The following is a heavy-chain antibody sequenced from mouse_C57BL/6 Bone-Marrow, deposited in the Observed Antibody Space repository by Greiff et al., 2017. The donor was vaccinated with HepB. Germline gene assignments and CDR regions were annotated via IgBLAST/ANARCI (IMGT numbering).Heavy chain of an antibody. J-gene: IGHJ3*01. CDR3: ARDGVLRYPAWFAY. V-gene: IGHV1-50*01. CDR1: GYTFTSYW. CDR2: IDPSDRYT. D-gene: IGHD1-1*01. Sequence: VQLQQPGAELVKPGASVKLSCKASGYTFTSYWMQWVKQRPGQGLEWIGEIDPSDRYTNYNQKFKGKATLTVDTASSTAYMQLSSLTSEDAAVYYCARDGVLRYPAWFAYWGQGTLVTVSA.